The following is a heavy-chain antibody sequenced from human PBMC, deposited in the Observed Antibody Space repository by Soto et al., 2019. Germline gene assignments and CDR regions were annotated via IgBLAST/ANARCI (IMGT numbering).Heavy chain of an antibody. D-gene: IGHD3-10*01. J-gene: IGHJ6*02. V-gene: IGHV3-30*18. Sequence: HPGGSLRLSCVASGFTFSDFGMHWVRQVPGKGLEWLAVISEDAETDFHADSVKGRFTVSRDNFKGTLYLQMNSLTKDDTAVYFCAKGVLSFHYGMEVWGQGTTVTVSS. CDR1: GFTFSDFG. CDR2: ISEDAETD. CDR3: AKGVLSFHYGMEV.